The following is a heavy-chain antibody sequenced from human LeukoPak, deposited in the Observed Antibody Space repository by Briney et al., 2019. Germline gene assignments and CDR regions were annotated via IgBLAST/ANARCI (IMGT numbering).Heavy chain of an antibody. D-gene: IGHD3-3*02. CDR2: INSDESST. CDR3: ARGSSGGTFGY. J-gene: IGHJ4*02. Sequence: GGSLRLSCAASGFTFSGYWMHWVRQAPGKGLVWVSHINSDESSTSYADSVKGRFTISRDNAKNTLYLGMNSLRAEDTAVYYCARGSSGGTFGYWGQGTPVTVSS. CDR1: GFTFSGYW. V-gene: IGHV3-74*01.